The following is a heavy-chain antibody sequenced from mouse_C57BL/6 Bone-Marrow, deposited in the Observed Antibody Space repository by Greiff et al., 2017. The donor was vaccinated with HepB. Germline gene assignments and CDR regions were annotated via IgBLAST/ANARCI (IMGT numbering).Heavy chain of an antibody. CDR3: ARYSNRYFDV. J-gene: IGHJ1*03. V-gene: IGHV1-20*01. D-gene: IGHD2-5*01. Sequence: VQLKQSGPELVKPGDSVKISCKASGYSFTGYFMNWVMQSHGKSLEWIGRINPYNGDTFYNQKFKGKATLTVDKSSSTAHMELRSLTSEDSAVYYCARYSNRYFDVWGTGTTVTVSS. CDR2: INPYNGDT. CDR1: GYSFTGYF.